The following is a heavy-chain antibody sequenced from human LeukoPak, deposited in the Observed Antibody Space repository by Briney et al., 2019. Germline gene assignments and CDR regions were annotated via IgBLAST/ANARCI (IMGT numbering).Heavy chain of an antibody. V-gene: IGHV3-30*18. CDR3: AKDLSIAAAGIDY. CDR2: ISYDGSNK. CDR1: GFTFSSYG. Sequence: RSGGSLRLSCAASGFTFSSYGMHWVRQAPGKGLEWVAVISYDGSNKYYADSVKGRFTISRDNSKNTLYLQMNSLRAEDTAVYYCAKDLSIAAAGIDYWGQGTLVTVSS. J-gene: IGHJ4*02. D-gene: IGHD6-13*01.